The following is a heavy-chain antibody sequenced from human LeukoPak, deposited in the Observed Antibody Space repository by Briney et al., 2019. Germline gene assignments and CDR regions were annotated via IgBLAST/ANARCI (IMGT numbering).Heavy chain of an antibody. CDR1: GFTFSSYW. CDR2: IKKDGSEK. CDR3: ARDLSGVTGYTYGRGIDY. V-gene: IGHV3-7*01. Sequence: GGSLRLSCAAPGFTFSSYWMSWVHQAPGKGLEWVANIKKDGSEKYYVDSVKGRFTISRDNAKTSLYLQMNSLRAEDTAVYYCARDLSGVTGYTYGRGIDYWGQGTLVTVSS. J-gene: IGHJ4*02. D-gene: IGHD5-18*01.